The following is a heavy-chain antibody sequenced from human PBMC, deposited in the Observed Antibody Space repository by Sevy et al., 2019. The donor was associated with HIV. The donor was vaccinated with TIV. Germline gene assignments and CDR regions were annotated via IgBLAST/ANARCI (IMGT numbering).Heavy chain of an antibody. CDR2: INSDGSST. D-gene: IGHD2-15*01. J-gene: IGHJ4*02. CDR3: ARDTAQGYCSGGSCFIDY. Sequence: GGSLRLSCAASGFTFSSYWMHWVRQAPGKGLVWVSRINSDGSSTSYADSVKGRFTISRDNAKNTRYLQMNSLRAEDTAVYYCARDTAQGYCSGGSCFIDYWGQGTLVTVSS. V-gene: IGHV3-74*01. CDR1: GFTFSSYW.